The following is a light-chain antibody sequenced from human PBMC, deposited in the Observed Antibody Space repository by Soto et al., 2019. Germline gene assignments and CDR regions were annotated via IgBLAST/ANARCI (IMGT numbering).Light chain of an antibody. V-gene: IGLV2-14*03. CDR3: SSYTTSTTVV. CDR1: SSDVGGYNF. J-gene: IGLJ1*01. CDR2: EVS. Sequence: QSVLTQPASVFGSPGQSITFSCTGTSSDVGGYNFVSWYQQHPGKAPKLMIYEVSSRPSGASNRFSGSKSGNTASLTISGLQPEDEADYYCSSYTTSTTVVFGTGTKVTVL.